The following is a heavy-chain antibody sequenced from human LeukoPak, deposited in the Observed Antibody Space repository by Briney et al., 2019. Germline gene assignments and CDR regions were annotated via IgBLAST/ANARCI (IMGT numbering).Heavy chain of an antibody. D-gene: IGHD3-16*01. CDR1: GYTFTSYY. J-gene: IGHJ4*02. Sequence: ASVKVSCKAPGYTFTSYYMHWVRQAPGQGLEWMGIINPSGGSTSYAQKFQGRVSMTRDTSTSTVYMELSSLRSEDTAVYYCARDAHDLFDYWGQGTLVTVSS. V-gene: IGHV1-46*01. CDR2: INPSGGST. CDR3: ARDAHDLFDY.